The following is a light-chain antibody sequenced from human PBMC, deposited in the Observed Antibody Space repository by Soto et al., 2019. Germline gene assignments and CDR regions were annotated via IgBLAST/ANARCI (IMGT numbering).Light chain of an antibody. Sequence: EIVLTQSPVTLSLSPGERATLSCRASQTVSRMYLSWFQQKPGQAPRLLISGTSTRATGIPVRFSGSGSGTDFTLTISSLLPEDFAVYFCHQDFNLPWTFGQGTKVEIK. CDR3: HQDFNLPWT. J-gene: IGKJ1*01. V-gene: IGKV3D-7*01. CDR2: GTS. CDR1: QTVSRMY.